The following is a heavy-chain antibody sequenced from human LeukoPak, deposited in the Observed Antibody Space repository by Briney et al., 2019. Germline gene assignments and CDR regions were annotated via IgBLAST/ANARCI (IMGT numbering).Heavy chain of an antibody. CDR2: ISSSGST. Sequence: PSETLSLTCSVSGDSITYFYWSWIRQAAGKGLEWIGRISSSGSTDYNASLKSRVTMSVDTSKNQLSLKVISVTAADTAVYYCARGGYYGSGNDFRFDPWGQGTLVTVSS. CDR3: ARGGYYGSGNDFRFDP. J-gene: IGHJ5*02. D-gene: IGHD3-10*01. V-gene: IGHV4-4*07. CDR1: GDSITYFY.